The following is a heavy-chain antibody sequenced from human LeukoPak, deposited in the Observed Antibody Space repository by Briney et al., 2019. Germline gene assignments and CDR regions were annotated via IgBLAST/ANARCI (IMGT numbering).Heavy chain of an antibody. CDR1: GFIFSTYA. J-gene: IGHJ4*02. CDR2: MSYDGSNE. V-gene: IGHV3-30-3*01. D-gene: IGHD1-7*01. CDR3: ARDLEQLALSQVDY. Sequence: GGSLRLSCAASGFIFSTYAMHWVRQAPGKGLEWVAVMSYDGSNEYYADPVKGRFTISRDNSKNTLYLQMNSLRGEETAVYYCARDLEQLALSQVDYWGQGTLVTVSS.